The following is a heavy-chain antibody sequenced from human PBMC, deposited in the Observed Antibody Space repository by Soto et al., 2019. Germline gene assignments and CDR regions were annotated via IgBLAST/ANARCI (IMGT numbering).Heavy chain of an antibody. Sequence: QLQLQESGPGLVKPSETLSLTCTVSGGSISSSSYYWGWIRQPPGKGLEWIGSIYYSGSTYYNPSLRSRVTIAVDPSKNQFSRKLSSVTAADTAVYYCARHVRNSVINCSSTSCYVFWYFDLWGRGTLVTVSS. V-gene: IGHV4-39*01. D-gene: IGHD2-2*01. CDR2: IYYSGST. CDR3: ARHVRNSVINCSSTSCYVFWYFDL. J-gene: IGHJ2*01. CDR1: GGSISSSSYY.